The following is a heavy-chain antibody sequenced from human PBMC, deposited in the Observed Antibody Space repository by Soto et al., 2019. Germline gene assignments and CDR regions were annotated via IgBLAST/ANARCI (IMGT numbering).Heavy chain of an antibody. Sequence: EVQLLESGGGLVQPGGSLRLSCTASGFTFSIYAMSRVRQAPGKGLEWVSAISGSGGSTYYADSVKGRFTISRDNSKNTLYLQMNSLRDEDTAVYYCAKRGGGCSGGSCYSDWYFDVWGRGTLVTVSS. J-gene: IGHJ2*01. CDR3: AKRGGGCSGGSCYSDWYFDV. V-gene: IGHV3-23*01. CDR2: ISGSGGST. CDR1: GFTFSIYA. D-gene: IGHD2-15*01.